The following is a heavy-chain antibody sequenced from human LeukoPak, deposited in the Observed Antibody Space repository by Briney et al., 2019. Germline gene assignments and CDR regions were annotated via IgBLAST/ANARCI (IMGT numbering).Heavy chain of an antibody. D-gene: IGHD3-10*01. V-gene: IGHV1-2*02. CDR3: ARDSATYYGSDYYMDV. CDR2: ITPNTGGT. Sequence: ASVKVSCKASGGTFSSYAISWVRQAPGQGLEWMGWITPNTGGTNYAQKFQGRVTMTRDTSISTVYMELSRLRSDDTAVYFCARDSATYYGSDYYMDVWGKGTAVTISS. CDR1: GGTFSSYA. J-gene: IGHJ6*03.